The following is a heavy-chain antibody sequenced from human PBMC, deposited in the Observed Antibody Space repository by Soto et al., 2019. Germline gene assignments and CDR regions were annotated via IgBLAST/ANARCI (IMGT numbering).Heavy chain of an antibody. J-gene: IGHJ6*02. CDR1: GGYISSSSYY. V-gene: IGHV4-39*01. D-gene: IGHD2-21*01. CDR2: IYYSGST. CDR3: VGLISSYYYYGMDV. Sequence: PSETLSLTCTVSGGYISSSSYYWGWIRQPPGKGLEWIGSIYYSGSTYYNPSLKSRVTISVDTSKNQFSLKLSSVTAADTAVYYCVGLISSYYYYGMDVWGQGTTVTVSS.